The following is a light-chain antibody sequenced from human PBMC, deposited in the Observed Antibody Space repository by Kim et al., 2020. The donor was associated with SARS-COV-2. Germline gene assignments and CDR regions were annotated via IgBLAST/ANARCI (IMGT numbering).Light chain of an antibody. CDR3: QQSDSAPHT. Sequence: DIQMTQSPSSLSASVGDRVTMTCRGSQSVSHYLNWYHQKPGRAPILLIYAASTLQSGVPSRFSGSGSGTAFTLTISSLQPEDFGAFECQQSDSAPHTVGLGTKVEIK. CDR2: AAS. J-gene: IGKJ2*01. CDR1: QSVSHY. V-gene: IGKV1-39*01.